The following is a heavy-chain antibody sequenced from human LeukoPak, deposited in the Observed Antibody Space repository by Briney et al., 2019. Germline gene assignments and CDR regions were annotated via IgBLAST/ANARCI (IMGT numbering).Heavy chain of an antibody. CDR1: GGSISSYY. Sequence: SETLSLTCTVSGGSISSYYWSWIRQPAGKGLEWIGSIYHSGNTYYRSSLKSRVTISVDTSKNQFSLKLNSVTTTDTAVYYCARGDIPDYWGQGTLVTVSS. D-gene: IGHD2-2*02. CDR3: ARGDIPDY. J-gene: IGHJ4*02. CDR2: IYHSGNT. V-gene: IGHV4-4*07.